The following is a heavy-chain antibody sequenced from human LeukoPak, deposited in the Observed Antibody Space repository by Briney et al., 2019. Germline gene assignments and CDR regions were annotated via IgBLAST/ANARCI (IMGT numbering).Heavy chain of an antibody. J-gene: IGHJ4*02. CDR1: GFTFSSYS. D-gene: IGHD3-9*01. CDR2: ISSSSSYI. Sequence: GGYLRLYCAASGFTFSSYSMNWVGQGPGKGLEWVSSISSSSSYIYHADSVKGRLTISRATAKNSLYLQMIRLRAKATDLYYCARARDFDWLSEFDYWGQRTLVTASS. V-gene: IGHV3-21*01. CDR3: ARARDFDWLSEFDY.